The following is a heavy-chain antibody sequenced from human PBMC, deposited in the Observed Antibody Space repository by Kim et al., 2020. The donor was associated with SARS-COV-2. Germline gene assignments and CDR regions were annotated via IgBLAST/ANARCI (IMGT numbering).Heavy chain of an antibody. V-gene: IGHV3-33*05. J-gene: IGHJ4*02. D-gene: IGHD5-12*01. Sequence: GGSLRLSCAASGFTFSSYGMHWVRQAPGKGLEWVAVISYDGSNKYYADSVKGRFTISRDNSKNTLYLQMNSLRAEDTAVYYCAIVGGYSGYWGEGSDYWGQGTLVTVYS. CDR3: AIVGGYSGYWGEGSDY. CDR2: ISYDGSNK. CDR1: GFTFSSYG.